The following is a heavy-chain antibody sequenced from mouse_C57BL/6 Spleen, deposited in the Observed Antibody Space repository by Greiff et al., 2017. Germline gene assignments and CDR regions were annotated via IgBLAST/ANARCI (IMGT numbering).Heavy chain of an antibody. V-gene: IGHV5-2*01. CDR3: TRGGLRYFDV. Sequence: EVQGVEPGGGLVQPGESLKLSCESNEYEFPSHDMSWVRKTPEKRLELVAAINSDGGSTYYPDTMEKRFTISRNHARNTLFLQMAGLRSEDTAMYYCTRGGLRYFDVWGKGTTVTVSS. D-gene: IGHD3-1*01. CDR1: EYEFPSHD. CDR2: INSDGGST. J-gene: IGHJ1*03.